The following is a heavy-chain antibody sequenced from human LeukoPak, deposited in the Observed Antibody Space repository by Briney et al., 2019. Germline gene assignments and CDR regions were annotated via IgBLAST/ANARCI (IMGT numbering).Heavy chain of an antibody. CDR3: ARRPGYCSAGSCYSGFDP. D-gene: IGHD2-15*01. J-gene: IGHJ5*02. Sequence: GESLKISCKGSGYSFTSYWIGWVRQMPGKGLEWMGIIYPGDSDTRYSPSFQGQVTISADKSISTAYLQWSSLKASDTAMYYCARRPGYCSAGSCYSGFDPWGQGTLVTVSS. V-gene: IGHV5-51*01. CDR1: GYSFTSYW. CDR2: IYPGDSDT.